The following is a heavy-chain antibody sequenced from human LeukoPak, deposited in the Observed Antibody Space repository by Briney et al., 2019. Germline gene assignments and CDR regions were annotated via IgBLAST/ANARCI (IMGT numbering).Heavy chain of an antibody. J-gene: IGHJ6*02. CDR2: IYYSGST. Sequence: SETLSLTCTVSGGSISSYYWSRIRQPPGKGLEWIGYIYYSGSTNYNPSLKSRVTISVDTSKNQFFLKLSSVTAADTAVYYCARDRGPWGITYYGMDVWGQGTTVTVSS. V-gene: IGHV4-59*01. CDR3: ARDRGPWGITYYGMDV. CDR1: GGSISSYY. D-gene: IGHD3-16*01.